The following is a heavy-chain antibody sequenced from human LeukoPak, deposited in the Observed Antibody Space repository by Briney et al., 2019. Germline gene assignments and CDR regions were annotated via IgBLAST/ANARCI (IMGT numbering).Heavy chain of an antibody. CDR3: ARGAGPFHGSGSYQNNWFDP. J-gene: IGHJ5*02. D-gene: IGHD3-10*01. V-gene: IGHV1-2*02. Sequence: ASVKVSCKASGYTFTGYYMHWVRQAPGQGLEWMGWINPNSGGTNYAQKFQGRVTMTRDTSISTAHMELSRLRSDDTAVYYCARGAGPFHGSGSYQNNWFDPWGQGTLVTVSS. CDR1: GYTFTGYY. CDR2: INPNSGGT.